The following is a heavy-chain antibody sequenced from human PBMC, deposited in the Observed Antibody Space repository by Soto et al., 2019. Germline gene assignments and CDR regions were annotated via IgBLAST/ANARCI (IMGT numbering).Heavy chain of an antibody. CDR2: IWYDGSNK. V-gene: IGHV3-33*01. J-gene: IGHJ6*02. Sequence: GGSLRLSCAASGFTFSSYGMHWVRQAPGKGPEWVAVIWYDGSNKYYADSVKGRFTISRDNSKNTLYLQMNSLRAEDTAVYYCARGYSYGDVWGQGTTVTVSS. CDR3: ARGYSYGDV. D-gene: IGHD5-18*01. CDR1: GFTFSSYG.